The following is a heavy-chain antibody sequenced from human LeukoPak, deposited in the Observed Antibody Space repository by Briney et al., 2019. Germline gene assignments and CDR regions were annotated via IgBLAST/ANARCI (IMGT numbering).Heavy chain of an antibody. Sequence: GASVKVSCKXSGYTFTSDGISWVRQAPGQGLEWMGWISAYNGNTNYAQKLQGRVTMTTDTSTSTAYMELRSLRSDDTAVYYCAREIVGASHFDYWGQGTLVTVSS. CDR2: ISAYNGNT. D-gene: IGHD1-26*01. V-gene: IGHV1-18*01. CDR3: AREIVGASHFDY. J-gene: IGHJ4*02. CDR1: GYTFTSDG.